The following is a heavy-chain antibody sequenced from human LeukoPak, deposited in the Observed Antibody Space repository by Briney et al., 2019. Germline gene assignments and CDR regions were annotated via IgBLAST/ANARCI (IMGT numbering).Heavy chain of an antibody. CDR3: AIFDFLFGEIDNWFDP. CDR2: IYPGDSDT. J-gene: IGHJ5*02. D-gene: IGHD3-16*01. Sequence: RGEPLKISCKGSGYNFTIYWIGWVRQMPGKGLEWMGIIYPGDSDTRYSPSFQGQVTISADKSISTAYLQWSSLKASDTAMYYCAIFDFLFGEIDNWFDPWGQGTQVTVSS. V-gene: IGHV5-51*01. CDR1: GYNFTIYW.